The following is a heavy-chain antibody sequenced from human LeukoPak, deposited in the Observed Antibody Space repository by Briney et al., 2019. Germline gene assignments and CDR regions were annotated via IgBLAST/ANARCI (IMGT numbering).Heavy chain of an antibody. J-gene: IGHJ6*02. CDR2: VCTRGST. Sequence: SETLSLTCTVSGDSITSYCWSWIRQPAGKGLEWIGRVCTRGSTYYNPSLKSRVAMSLDTSKTQFSLKLNSVTAADTAVYYCARGTFQLLSGYWYYYGMDVWGRGTTVTVSS. D-gene: IGHD3-3*01. CDR3: ARGTFQLLSGYWYYYGMDV. CDR1: GDSITSYC. V-gene: IGHV4-4*07.